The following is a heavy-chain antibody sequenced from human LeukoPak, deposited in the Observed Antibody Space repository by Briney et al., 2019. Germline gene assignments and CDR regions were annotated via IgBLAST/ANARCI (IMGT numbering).Heavy chain of an antibody. J-gene: IGHJ3*02. D-gene: IGHD1-26*01. CDR1: GFTFSIYA. V-gene: IGHV3-30*04. Sequence: GGSLRLSCAASGFTFSIYAMHWVRQAPGKGLEWVAVISYDGSNKYYADSVKGRFTISRDNSKNTLYLQMNSLRAEDTAVYYCAREGASGSYSDAFDIWGQGTMVTVSS. CDR3: AREGASGSYSDAFDI. CDR2: ISYDGSNK.